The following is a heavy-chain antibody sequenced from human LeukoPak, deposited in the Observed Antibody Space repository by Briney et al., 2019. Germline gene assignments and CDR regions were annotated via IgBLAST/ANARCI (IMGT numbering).Heavy chain of an antibody. D-gene: IGHD6-19*01. CDR2: TVSRGTT. Sequence: GGSLRLSCVASGFTFTSDAMNWVRQAPGKGLEWVSSTVSRGTTQYADSVKGRFTVSRDTSKNTLYLQMNSLRADDTAVYYCAKCSRSAYTTGWCNWIDPWGQGTLVTVSS. J-gene: IGHJ5*02. CDR1: GFTFTSDA. V-gene: IGHV3-23*01. CDR3: AKCSRSAYTTGWCNWIDP.